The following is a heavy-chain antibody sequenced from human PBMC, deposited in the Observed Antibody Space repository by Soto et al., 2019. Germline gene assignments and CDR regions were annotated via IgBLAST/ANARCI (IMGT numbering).Heavy chain of an antibody. CDR2: ISGGGDAA. D-gene: IGHD7-27*01. J-gene: IGHJ2*01. V-gene: IGHV3-23*01. CDR1: GFTFINYA. CDR3: ARKILGSTTRPNYWYFDL. Sequence: EVQVLESGGGLVQPGGSLRLSCACPGFTFINYAMNWVRQAPGKGLEWVSSISGGGDAAFFPDSVKGILPISRDNSNNTVTLQMNSLGVDDTAVYYCARKILGSTTRPNYWYFDLWGRGTVVTVSS.